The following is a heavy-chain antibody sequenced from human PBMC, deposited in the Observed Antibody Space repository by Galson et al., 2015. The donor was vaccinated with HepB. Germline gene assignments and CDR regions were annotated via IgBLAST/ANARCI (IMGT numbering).Heavy chain of an antibody. Sequence: SLRLSCAASGFTFSSYSMNWVRQAPGKGLEWVSSISSSSSYIYYADSVKGRFTISRDNAKNSLYLQMNSLRAEDTAVYYCATHLGKGSSWPLDYWGQGTLVTVSS. D-gene: IGHD6-13*01. V-gene: IGHV3-21*01. J-gene: IGHJ4*02. CDR2: ISSSSSYI. CDR3: ATHLGKGSSWPLDY. CDR1: GFTFSSYS.